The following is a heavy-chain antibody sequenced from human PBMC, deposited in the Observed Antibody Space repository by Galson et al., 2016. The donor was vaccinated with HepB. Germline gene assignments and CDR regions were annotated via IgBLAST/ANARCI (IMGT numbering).Heavy chain of an antibody. D-gene: IGHD5-12*01. V-gene: IGHV3-9*01. CDR1: GFTFDDYG. J-gene: IGHJ6*02. CDR3: AKDKWIAPSGGMDV. CDR2: ISWDSGKI. Sequence: SLRLSCAASGFTFDDYGMNWVRQVPGKGLEWVSGISWDSGKIGYADSVKGRFTISRDNAKNSLFLQMKSLRVEDTALYYCAKDKWIAPSGGMDVWGQGITVTVSS.